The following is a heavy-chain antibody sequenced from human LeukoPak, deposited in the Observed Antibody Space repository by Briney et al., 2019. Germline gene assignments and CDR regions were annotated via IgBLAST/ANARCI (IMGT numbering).Heavy chain of an antibody. CDR3: ARGSRGSGWLNWFDP. J-gene: IGHJ5*02. V-gene: IGHV1-69*06. D-gene: IGHD6-19*01. Sequence: ASVKVSCKASGGTFSNYAISWVRQAPAQGLGWMGVIIPIFGTANYSQKFRGRVTITADKSTRTAYMELSSLRSEDTAVYYCARGSRGSGWLNWFDPWGQGTLVTVSS. CDR1: GGTFSNYA. CDR2: IIPIFGTA.